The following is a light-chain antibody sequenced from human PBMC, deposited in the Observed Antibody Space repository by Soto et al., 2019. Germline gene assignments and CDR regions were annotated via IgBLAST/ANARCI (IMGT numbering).Light chain of an antibody. V-gene: IGKV3-20*01. J-gene: IGKJ1*01. CDR2: GAS. CDR3: QHNDNPLCT. CDR1: QSVSSNS. Sequence: IVLTQSPGTLSLSPGERATLSCRASQSVSSNSLAWYQQKPGQAPRLLIYGASSRATGFPDRFSGSGSGTDFTLTISRLEPEDFAIYYFQHNDNPLCTFVQWTKVAIK.